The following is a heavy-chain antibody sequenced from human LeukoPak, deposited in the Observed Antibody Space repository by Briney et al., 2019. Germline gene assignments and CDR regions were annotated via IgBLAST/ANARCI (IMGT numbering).Heavy chain of an antibody. D-gene: IGHD1-26*01. CDR3: AKGRGRNDAFDI. Sequence: GRSLRLSCAASAASGFTFSSYAFHWVRQAPGKGLEWVAVISYDGNNKYYADSVRGRFTISRDNSKSTLFLQMNSLRAEDTAVYYCAKGRGRNDAFDIWGQGTMVTVSS. V-gene: IGHV3-30-3*01. J-gene: IGHJ3*02. CDR2: ISYDGNNK. CDR1: GFTFSSYA.